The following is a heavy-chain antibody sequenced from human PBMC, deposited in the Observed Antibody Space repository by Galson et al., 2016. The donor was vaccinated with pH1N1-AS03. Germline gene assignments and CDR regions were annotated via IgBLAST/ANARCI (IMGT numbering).Heavy chain of an antibody. J-gene: IGHJ4*02. D-gene: IGHD1-26*01. Sequence: QSGAEVKKPGESLRISCKGSGYPFTSYWINWVRQMPGKGLEWIGRIDPSDSYINYSPAFEGRVTISSDKSTTTAYLQWNDRKSADTAVYFCATGHYYSGLYRDAFDTWGQGALVAVSS. CDR2: IDPSDSYI. CDR1: GYPFTSYW. V-gene: IGHV5-10-1*01. CDR3: ATGHYYSGLYRDAFDT.